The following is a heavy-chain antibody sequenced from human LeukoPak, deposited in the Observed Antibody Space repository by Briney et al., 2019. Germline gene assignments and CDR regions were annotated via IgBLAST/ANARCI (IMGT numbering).Heavy chain of an antibody. D-gene: IGHD4-17*01. J-gene: IGHJ6*02. CDR3: ARMTTVTKIYYYYYGMDV. V-gene: IGHV4-34*01. CDR1: GGSFSGYY. Sequence: ETLSLXCAVYGGSFSGYYWSWIRQPPGKGLEWIGEINHSGSTNYNPSLKSRVTISVDTSKNQFSLKLSSVTAADTAVYYCARMTTVTKIYYYYYGMDVWGQGTTVTVSS. CDR2: INHSGST.